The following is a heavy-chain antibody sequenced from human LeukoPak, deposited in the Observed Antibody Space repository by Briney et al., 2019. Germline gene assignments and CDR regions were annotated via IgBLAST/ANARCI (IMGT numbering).Heavy chain of an antibody. CDR3: ARPKITVVRGVISPGVY. CDR2: INTNTGNP. Sequence: ASVKVSCKASGYTFTSYAMNWVRQAPGQGLEWMGWINTNTGNPTYAQGFTGRFVFSLDTSVSTAYLQISSLKAEDTAVYYCARPKITVVRGVISPGVYWGEGTLVTVSS. V-gene: IGHV7-4-1*02. J-gene: IGHJ4*02. CDR1: GYTFTSYA. D-gene: IGHD3-10*01.